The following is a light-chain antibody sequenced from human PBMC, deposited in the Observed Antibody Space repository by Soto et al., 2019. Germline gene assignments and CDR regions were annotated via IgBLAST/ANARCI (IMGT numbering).Light chain of an antibody. CDR1: SSDVGGYNY. Sequence: QSALTQPASVSGSPGQSITISCTGTSSDVGGYNYVSWYQQHPGKAPKLMIYDVSKRPSGVSNRFSGFKSGNTASLTISGLQAEDEADYYCSSDTSSSTSVVFGGGTKLTGL. V-gene: IGLV2-14*01. J-gene: IGLJ2*01. CDR3: SSDTSSSTSVV. CDR2: DVS.